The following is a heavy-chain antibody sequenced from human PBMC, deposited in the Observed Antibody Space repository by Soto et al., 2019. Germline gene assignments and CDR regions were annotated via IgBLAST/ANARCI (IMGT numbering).Heavy chain of an antibody. Sequence: ASVKVSWKASGYTFSGYYIHWLRQAPGQGLEWMGWINPNSGGTNYAQKFQGRVTVTRDTPTSTAYMELSRLTSDDTAVYYCARSLTEGYCTITGCYTRPLYGMDVWGQGTTVTVS. CDR3: ARSLTEGYCTITGCYTRPLYGMDV. V-gene: IGHV1-2*02. J-gene: IGHJ6*02. CDR1: GYTFSGYY. CDR2: INPNSGGT. D-gene: IGHD2-2*02.